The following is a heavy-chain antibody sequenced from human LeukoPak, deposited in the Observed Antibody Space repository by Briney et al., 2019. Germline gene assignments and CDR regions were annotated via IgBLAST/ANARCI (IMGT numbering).Heavy chain of an antibody. Sequence: PGGSLRLSCAASRFTFSIYGMHWVRQAPDKGLEWVAFIHHDGSDIYYADSVKGRFTISRDNSKNTLYLQMNSLRTEDTAIYYCAKVRSTNCYRSDFWGQGTLVTVSS. D-gene: IGHD2-2*01. CDR2: IHHDGSDI. CDR3: AKVRSTNCYRSDF. J-gene: IGHJ4*02. V-gene: IGHV3-30*02. CDR1: RFTFSIYG.